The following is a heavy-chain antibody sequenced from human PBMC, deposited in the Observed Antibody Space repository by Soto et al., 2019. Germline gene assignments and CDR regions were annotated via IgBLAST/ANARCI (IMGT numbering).Heavy chain of an antibody. J-gene: IGHJ6*02. CDR2: IIPIFGTA. CDR3: ARGLHGSGSYYLFYYGMDV. D-gene: IGHD3-10*01. CDR1: GGTFSSYA. V-gene: IGHV1-69*13. Sequence: SVKVSCKASGGTFSSYAISWVRQAPGQGLEWMGGIIPIFGTANYAQKFQGRVTITADESTSTAYMELSSLRSEDTAVYYCARGLHGSGSYYLFYYGMDVWGQGTTVTVSS.